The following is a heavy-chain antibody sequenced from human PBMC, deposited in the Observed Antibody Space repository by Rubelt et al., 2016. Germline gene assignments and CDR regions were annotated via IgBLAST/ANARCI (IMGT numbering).Heavy chain of an antibody. CDR3: ARGVEYYYGSGTNWFDP. D-gene: IGHD3-10*01. V-gene: IGHV1-69*04. CDR1: GGTFSSYA. CDR2: IIPILGIA. Sequence: QVQLVQSGAEVKKPGSSVKVSCKASGGTFSSYAISWVRQAPGQGLAWMGRIIPILGIANYAQKFQGRGTITADKSTSTAYMELSSLRSEDTAVYYCARGVEYYYGSGTNWFDPWGQGTLVTVSS. J-gene: IGHJ5*02.